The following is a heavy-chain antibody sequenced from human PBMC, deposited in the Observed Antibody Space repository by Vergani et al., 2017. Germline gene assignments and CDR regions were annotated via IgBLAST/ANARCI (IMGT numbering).Heavy chain of an antibody. CDR1: GYTFTSYY. CDR2: INPSGGST. CDR3: ASRMNSGGSYYGGDAFDI. J-gene: IGHJ3*02. V-gene: IGHV1-46*01. Sequence: QVQLVQSGAEVKKPGASVKVSCKASGYTFTSYYMHWVRQAPGQGLEWMGIINPSGGSTSYAQKFQGRVTMTRDTSTSTVYMELSSLRSEDTAVYYCASRMNSGGSYYGGDAFDIWGQGTMVTVSS. D-gene: IGHD1-26*01.